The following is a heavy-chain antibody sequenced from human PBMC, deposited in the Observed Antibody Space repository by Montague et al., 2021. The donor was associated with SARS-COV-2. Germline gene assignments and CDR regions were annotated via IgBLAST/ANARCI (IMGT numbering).Heavy chain of an antibody. CDR2: IYYSGST. CDR1: GGSISSYY. CDR3: ARGDVDTAMVYYFDY. Sequence: ETLSLTCTVSGGSISSYYWSWIRQPPGKGLEWIGYIYYSGSTNSNPSLKSRVTISVDTSKNQFSLKLSSVTAADTAVYYCARGDVDTAMVYYFDYWGQGTLATVSS. V-gene: IGHV4-59*01. J-gene: IGHJ4*02. D-gene: IGHD5-18*01.